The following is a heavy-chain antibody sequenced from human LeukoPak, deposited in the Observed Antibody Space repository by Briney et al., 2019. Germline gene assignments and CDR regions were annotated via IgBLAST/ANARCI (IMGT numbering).Heavy chain of an antibody. V-gene: IGHV3-7*01. CDR1: GFIFSSRW. CDR3: VRGTGFILDS. D-gene: IGHD3/OR15-3a*01. J-gene: IGHJ4*02. CDR2: INKDGSAK. Sequence: GGSLRLSCAASGFIFSSRWMHWVRQSPGKGPEWVANINKDGSAKYYVDSVKGRFTISRDNAKNSVYLQMNSLRVEDTALYYCVRGTGFILDSWGLGTRVTVS.